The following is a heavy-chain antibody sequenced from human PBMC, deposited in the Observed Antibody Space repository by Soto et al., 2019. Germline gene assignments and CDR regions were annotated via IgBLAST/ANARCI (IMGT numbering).Heavy chain of an antibody. V-gene: IGHV4-59*01. J-gene: IGHJ3*02. CDR3: ARRNSGYDHDAFDI. CDR2: IYYSGST. D-gene: IGHD5-12*01. Sequence: SETLSLTCTVSGGSISSYYWSWIRQPPGKGLEWIGYIYYSGSTNYNPSLKSRVTISVDTSKNQFSLKLSSVTAADTAVYYCARRNSGYDHDAFDIWGQGTMVTVSS. CDR1: GGSISSYY.